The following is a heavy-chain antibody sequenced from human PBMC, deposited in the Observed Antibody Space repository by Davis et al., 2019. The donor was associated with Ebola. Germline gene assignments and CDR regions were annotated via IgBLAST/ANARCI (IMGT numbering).Heavy chain of an antibody. CDR3: AKSDYYDSSGYYYGPYFDY. Sequence: PGGSLRLSCAASGFTFSSYAMTWARQAPGKGLEWVSAVTSSGGGPYYADSVKGRFTISRDNSKNTLYLQMNSLRVEDTAVYYCAKSDYYDSSGYYYGPYFDYWGQGTLVTVSS. V-gene: IGHV3-23*01. CDR2: VTSSGGGP. D-gene: IGHD3-22*01. J-gene: IGHJ4*02. CDR1: GFTFSSYA.